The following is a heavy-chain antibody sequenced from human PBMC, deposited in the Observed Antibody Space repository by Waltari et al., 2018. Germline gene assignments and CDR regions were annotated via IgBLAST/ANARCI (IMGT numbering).Heavy chain of an antibody. CDR1: GGSIRSGTYS. Sequence: VQLQESGPGLVKPSQTLSLPCTVSGGSIRSGTYSWSWLRQPAGKGLEWIGYIYTSGSTNYNPPLKSRVTISVDTSKNHSSLKLSSVTAADTAVDYCARDAECGGDCYLIYCCGQGTLVTVSS. D-gene: IGHD2-21*01. CDR2: IYTSGST. J-gene: IGHJ4*02. CDR3: ARDAECGGDCYLIYC. V-gene: IGHV4-61*09.